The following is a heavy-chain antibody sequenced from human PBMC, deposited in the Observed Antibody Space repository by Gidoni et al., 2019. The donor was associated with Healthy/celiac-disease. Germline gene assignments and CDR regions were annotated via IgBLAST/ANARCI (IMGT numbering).Heavy chain of an antibody. Sequence: EVQLLESGGGLVQPGGSLRLSCAASGFTFSSYAMSWVRLAPGKGLEWVSAISGSGGSTYYADSVKGRFTISRDNSKNTLYLQMNSLRAEDTAVYYCAKDSDYDFWSGYYSSYWGQGTLVTVSS. D-gene: IGHD3-3*01. CDR1: GFTFSSYA. V-gene: IGHV3-23*01. J-gene: IGHJ4*02. CDR3: AKDSDYDFWSGYYSSY. CDR2: ISGSGGST.